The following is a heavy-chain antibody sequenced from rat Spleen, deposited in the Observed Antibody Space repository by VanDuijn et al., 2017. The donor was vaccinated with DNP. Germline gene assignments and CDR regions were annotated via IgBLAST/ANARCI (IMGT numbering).Heavy chain of an antibody. CDR1: GYSLTTNFR. D-gene: IGHD5-1*01. CDR2: IDSAGNT. CDR3: AVQLGVFDY. J-gene: IGHJ2*01. V-gene: IGHV3-3*01. Sequence: VQLLESGPRLVQPPQSLPLTCSVTGYSLTTNFRWTWIRKFPRNKLAWTGCIDSAGNTNYNPSLKSRISITRDTSKNQFFLQVNSVTTDDSATFYCAVQLGVFDYWGHGVMVTVSS.